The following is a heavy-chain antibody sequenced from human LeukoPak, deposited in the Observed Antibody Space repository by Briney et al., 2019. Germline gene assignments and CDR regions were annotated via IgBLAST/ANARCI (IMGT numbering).Heavy chain of an antibody. CDR1: GYTFTSYG. CDR3: ARPQYSYGPHYYYGMDV. V-gene: IGHV1-69*13. J-gene: IGHJ6*02. Sequence: SVKVSCKASGYTFTSYGISWVRQAPGQGLEWMGGIIPIFGTANYAQKFQGRVTITADESTSTAYMELSSLRSEDTAVYYCARPQYSYGPHYYYGMDVWGQGTTVTVSS. CDR2: IIPIFGTA. D-gene: IGHD5-18*01.